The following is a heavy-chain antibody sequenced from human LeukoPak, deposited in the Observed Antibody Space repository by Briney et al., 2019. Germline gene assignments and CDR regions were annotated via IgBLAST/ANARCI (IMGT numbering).Heavy chain of an antibody. D-gene: IGHD6-13*01. V-gene: IGHV1-2*02. J-gene: IGHJ5*02. CDR1: GYTFTGYY. Sequence: ASVKVSCKASGYTFTGYYMHWVRQAPGQGLEWMGWINPNSGGTNYAQKFQGRVTMTRDTSISTAYMELSRLRSDDTAVYYCARDSPTLLPQQLASNWFDPWGQGTLVTVSS. CDR3: ARDSPTLLPQQLASNWFDP. CDR2: INPNSGGT.